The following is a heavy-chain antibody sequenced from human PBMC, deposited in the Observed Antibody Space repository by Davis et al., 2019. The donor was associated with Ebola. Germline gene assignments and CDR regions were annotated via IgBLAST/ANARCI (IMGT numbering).Heavy chain of an antibody. CDR3: AKASRVDDILTGYVPFDY. Sequence: GESLKISCAASGFTFSSYAMSWVRQAPGKGLEWVSAISGSGGSTYYADSMKGRFTISRDNSKNTLYLQMNSLRAEDTAVYYCAKASRVDDILTGYVPFDYWGQGTLVTVSS. V-gene: IGHV3-23*01. D-gene: IGHD3-9*01. CDR1: GFTFSSYA. J-gene: IGHJ4*02. CDR2: ISGSGGST.